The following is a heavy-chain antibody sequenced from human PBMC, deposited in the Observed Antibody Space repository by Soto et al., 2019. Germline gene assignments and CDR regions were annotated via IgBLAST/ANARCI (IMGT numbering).Heavy chain of an antibody. CDR2: IYYSGST. J-gene: IGHJ4*02. CDR3: ARNRADITPRPTLFFDY. V-gene: IGHV4-39*07. CDR1: GGCRSSSSYY. D-gene: IGHD3-10*01. Sequence: DTLSVTCIVPGGCRSSSSYYWGWIRQPPGKGLEWIGSIYYSGSTYYNPSLKSRVTISVDTSKNQFSLKLSSVTAADTAVYYCARNRADITPRPTLFFDYWGQGTLVTVSS.